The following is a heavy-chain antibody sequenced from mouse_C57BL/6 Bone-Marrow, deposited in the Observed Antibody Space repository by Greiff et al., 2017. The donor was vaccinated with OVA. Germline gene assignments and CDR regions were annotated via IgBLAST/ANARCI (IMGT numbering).Heavy chain of an antibody. CDR1: GFTFSSYG. Sequence: EVNLVESGGDLVKPGGSLKLSCAASGFTFSSYGMSWVRQTPDKRLEWVATISSGGSYTYYPDSVKGRFTISRDNAKNTLYLQMSSLKSEDTAMYYCARHGYSNPNYFDYWGQGTTLTVSS. CDR2: ISSGGSYT. J-gene: IGHJ2*01. D-gene: IGHD2-5*01. CDR3: ARHGYSNPNYFDY. V-gene: IGHV5-6*01.